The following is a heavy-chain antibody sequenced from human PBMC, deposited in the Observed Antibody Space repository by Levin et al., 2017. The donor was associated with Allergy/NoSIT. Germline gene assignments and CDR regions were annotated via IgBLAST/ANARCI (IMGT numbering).Heavy chain of an antibody. J-gene: IGHJ6*02. CDR2: IYSGGST. CDR3: ARDADSTEITMIPPGNGMDG. CDR1: GFTVSSNY. Sequence: GGSLRLSCAASGFTVSSNYMSWVRQAPGKGLEWVSVIYSGGSTYYADSVKGRFTISRDNSKNTLYLQMNSLRAEDTAVYYCARDADSTEITMIPPGNGMDGWGQGTTVTVSS. D-gene: IGHD3-22*01. V-gene: IGHV3-53*01.